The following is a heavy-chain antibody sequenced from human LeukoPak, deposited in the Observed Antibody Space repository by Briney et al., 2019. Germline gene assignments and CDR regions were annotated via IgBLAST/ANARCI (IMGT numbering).Heavy chain of an antibody. V-gene: IGHV3-30*02. Sequence: PGGSLRLSCAASGFQFSSYAMHWVRQAPGKGLEWVAFIRHDGSNKYYADSVKGRFTISRDNSKNTLYLQMNSLRADDTAVYYCAKDVIVVGPAATRWFDPWGQGTLVTVSS. CDR3: AKDVIVVGPAATRWFDP. CDR1: GFQFSSYA. J-gene: IGHJ5*02. CDR2: IRHDGSNK. D-gene: IGHD2-2*01.